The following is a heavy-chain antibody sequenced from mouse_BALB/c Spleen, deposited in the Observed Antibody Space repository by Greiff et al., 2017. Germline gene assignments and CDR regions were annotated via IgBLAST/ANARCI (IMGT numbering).Heavy chain of an antibody. CDR1: GYTFTDYV. J-gene: IGHJ3*01. Sequence: LQESGPELVKPGASVKMSCKASGYTFTDYVISWVKQRTGQGLEWIGEIYPGSGSTYYNEKFKGKATLTADKSSNTAYMQLSSLTSEDSAVYFCARSFTTAAWFAYWGQGTLVTVSA. CDR2: IYPGSGST. V-gene: IGHV1-77*01. D-gene: IGHD1-2*01. CDR3: ARSFTTAAWFAY.